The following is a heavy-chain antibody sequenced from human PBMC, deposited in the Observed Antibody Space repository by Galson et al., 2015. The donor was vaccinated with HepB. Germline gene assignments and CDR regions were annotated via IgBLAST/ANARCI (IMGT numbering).Heavy chain of an antibody. CDR2: IKQDGSGK. CDR1: GFTFSNYW. D-gene: IGHD1-26*01. Sequence: SLRLSCAASGFTFSNYWMSWVRQAPGKGLEWEANIKQDGSGKYYVDSVKGRFTISRDNAKNSLYLQMNSLRAEDTAVYYCARDLTVGATLDYWGQGTLVTVSS. J-gene: IGHJ4*02. CDR3: ARDLTVGATLDY. V-gene: IGHV3-7*01.